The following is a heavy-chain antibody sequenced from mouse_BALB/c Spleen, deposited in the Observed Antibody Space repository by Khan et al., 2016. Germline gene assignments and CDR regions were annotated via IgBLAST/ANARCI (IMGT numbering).Heavy chain of an antibody. J-gene: IGHJ4*01. Sequence: EVQLQESGPSLVKLSQTLSLTCSVTGDSITSGYWNWIRKFPGNKLEYIGYISHSGSTYYNPPLKSRISITRDTSKNQYYLQLNSVTTEDEATYYCARYDGSTYARCMDYRGQGSSVTLSS. D-gene: IGHD1-1*01. V-gene: IGHV3-8*02. CDR2: ISHSGST. CDR1: GDSITSGY. CDR3: ARYDGSTYARCMDY.